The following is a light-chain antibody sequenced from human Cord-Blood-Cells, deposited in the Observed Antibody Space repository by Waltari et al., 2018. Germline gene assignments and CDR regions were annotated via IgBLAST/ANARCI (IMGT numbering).Light chain of an antibody. J-gene: IGLJ3*02. CDR2: EGS. CDR1: SSDLGSYNL. CDR3: CAYAGSSTWV. V-gene: IGLV2-23*01. Sequence: QSALTHPASVSGSPGQSITISCTGTSSDLGSYNLVPGYQQHPGKAPNLIIYEGSTRPSGVSNRFLGSKSGNTASLTISGLQAEDEDDYYGCAYAGSSTWVFGGGTKLTVL.